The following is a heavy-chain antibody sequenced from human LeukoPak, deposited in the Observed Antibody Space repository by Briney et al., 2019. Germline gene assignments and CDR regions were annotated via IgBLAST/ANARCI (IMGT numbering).Heavy chain of an antibody. D-gene: IGHD3-22*01. CDR1: VGSFSGYY. J-gene: IGHJ4*02. V-gene: IGHV4-34*01. CDR2: INHSGST. Sequence: SETLSLTCAVYVGSFSGYYWSWIRQPPGKGLEWIGEINHSGSTNYNPSLKSRVTISVDTSKNQFSLKLSSVTAADTAVYYCAVGLSSGYYYYYWGQGTLVTVSS. CDR3: AVGLSSGYYYYY.